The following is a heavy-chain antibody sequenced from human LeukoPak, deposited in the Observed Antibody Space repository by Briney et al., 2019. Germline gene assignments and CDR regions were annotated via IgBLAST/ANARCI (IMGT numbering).Heavy chain of an antibody. CDR2: IYYSGNT. CDR3: ARFLYYCGMDV. CDR1: GGSISSYY. Sequence: ETMSLTCTVSGGSISSYYWSWIRQPPGKGLEWIGYIYYSGNTNYNPSLKSRVTISVDTSKNQFSLKLSSVTAADTAVYYCARFLYYCGMDVWGQGTTVTV. D-gene: IGHD2/OR15-2a*01. V-gene: IGHV4-59*01. J-gene: IGHJ6*02.